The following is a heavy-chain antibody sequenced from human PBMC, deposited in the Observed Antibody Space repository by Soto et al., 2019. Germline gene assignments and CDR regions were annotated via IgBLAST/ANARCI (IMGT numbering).Heavy chain of an antibody. Sequence: QVQLQESGPGLVKPSGTLSLTCVVSSGSISSSKWWSWVRQPPGKGLEWIGEIHESGSINYNPSLKSRVTISVDKSKNQCSLNLSSVTAADTAVYYCATEGRDSYNLGYWGQGILVTVSS. J-gene: IGHJ4*02. CDR3: ATEGRDSYNLGY. V-gene: IGHV4-4*02. CDR2: IHESGSI. D-gene: IGHD1-1*01. CDR1: SGSISSSKW.